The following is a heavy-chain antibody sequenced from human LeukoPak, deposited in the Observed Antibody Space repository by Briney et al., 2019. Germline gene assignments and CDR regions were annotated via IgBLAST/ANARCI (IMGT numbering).Heavy chain of an antibody. D-gene: IGHD1-26*01. CDR1: GFPFSDSA. CDR3: TRDSGTYNWFDP. CDR2: MGKETNLYAT. V-gene: IGHV3-73*01. J-gene: IGHJ5*02. Sequence: GGSLKLSCVASGFPFSDSAIHWVRQSSGKGLEWIGHMGKETNLYATALAASVKGRFTVSRDDSKNTAYLHMNSLKTEDTALYYCTRDSGTYNWFDPWGQGTLVTVSS.